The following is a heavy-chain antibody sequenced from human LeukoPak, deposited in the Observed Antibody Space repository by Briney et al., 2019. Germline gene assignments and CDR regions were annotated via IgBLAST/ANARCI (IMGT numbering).Heavy chain of an antibody. J-gene: IGHJ2*01. CDR2: IYYSGST. V-gene: IGHV4-39*07. Sequence: SETLSLTCTVSGGSISSSSYYWGWIRQPPGKGLEWIGSIYYSGSTYYNPSLKGRVTISVDTSKNQFSLKLSSVTAADTAVYYCASGEQLARDNYRYFDLWGRGTLVTVSS. D-gene: IGHD6-6*01. CDR3: ASGEQLARDNYRYFDL. CDR1: GGSISSSSYY.